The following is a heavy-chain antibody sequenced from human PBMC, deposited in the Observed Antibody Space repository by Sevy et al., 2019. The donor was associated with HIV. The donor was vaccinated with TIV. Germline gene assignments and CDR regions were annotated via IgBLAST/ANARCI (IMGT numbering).Heavy chain of an antibody. J-gene: IGHJ5*02. D-gene: IGHD6-13*01. CDR2: IRWKGGRI. CDR3: AKEVYGGIAAAGTGEFDP. V-gene: IGHV3-9*01. CDR1: GFTFDDYA. Sequence: GGSLRLSCAASGFTFDDYAMHWVRQAPGNGLEWVAGIRWKGGRIGYADSVNGGVTISRDNAKNSLYLQMNSLRADDTALYYCAKEVYGGIAAAGTGEFDPWGQGTLVTVSS.